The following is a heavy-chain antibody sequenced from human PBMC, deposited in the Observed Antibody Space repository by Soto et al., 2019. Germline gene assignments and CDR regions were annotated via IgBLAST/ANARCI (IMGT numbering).Heavy chain of an antibody. D-gene: IGHD1-1*01. J-gene: IGHJ4*02. V-gene: IGHV4-30-4*01. CDR2: NYYTGIT. CDR3: ASLRTRWNIDY. CDR1: GGSISTDDHY. Sequence: QVQLQESGPGLVKPSQTMSLTCTVSGGSISTDDHYWSWIRQPPGKGLEWIGYNYYTGITHYNPSLKSRLFTSLDTSKNQFSLQLTSVTAADTAVYYCASLRTRWNIDYWGQGTLVTFSS.